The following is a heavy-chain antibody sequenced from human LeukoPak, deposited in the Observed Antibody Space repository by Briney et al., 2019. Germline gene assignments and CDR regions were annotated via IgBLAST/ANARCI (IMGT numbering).Heavy chain of an antibody. D-gene: IGHD3-22*01. CDR1: GGTFSSYA. Sequence: SVKVSCKASGGTFSSYAISWVRQAPGQGLEWMGRIIPIFGTANYAQKFQGRVTITTDESTSTAYMELSSLRSEDTAVYYCARAPSRGSSGYSACDYWGQGTLVTVSS. CDR2: IIPIFGTA. CDR3: ARAPSRGSSGYSACDY. V-gene: IGHV1-69*05. J-gene: IGHJ4*02.